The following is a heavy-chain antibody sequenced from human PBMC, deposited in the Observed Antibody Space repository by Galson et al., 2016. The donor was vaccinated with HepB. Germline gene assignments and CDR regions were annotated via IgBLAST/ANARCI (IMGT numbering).Heavy chain of an antibody. CDR3: ARGKSLWTMPWNYGLDV. D-gene: IGHD2-2*01. CDR1: GFIFSTHD. J-gene: IGHJ6*04. Sequence: SLRLSCAASGFIFSTHDMHWVRQVTGKGLEWVSGIETAGDTYYADSVKGRFTISRENGKNSVYLQMNGLNAGDTAVYYCARGKSLWTMPWNYGLDVWGKGTTVTVSS. V-gene: IGHV3-13*01. CDR2: IETAGDT.